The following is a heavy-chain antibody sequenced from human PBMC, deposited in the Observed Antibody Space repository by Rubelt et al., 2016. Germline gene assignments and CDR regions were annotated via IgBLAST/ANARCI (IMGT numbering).Heavy chain of an antibody. D-gene: IGHD5-18*01. CDR1: GGTFSSYA. CDR2: IIPLFGTG. Sequence: QVQLVQSGAEVKKPGSSVKVSCKASGGTFSSYAISWMQQAPGQGLEWMGAIIPLFGTGNYAQKFQGRGTITADEATSAAYMELSSLRSEDTAVYYWARDIRGYSYASGYYFYAMDVWGQGTTVTVSS. V-gene: IGHV1-69*01. CDR3: ARDIRGYSYASGYYFYAMDV. J-gene: IGHJ6*02.